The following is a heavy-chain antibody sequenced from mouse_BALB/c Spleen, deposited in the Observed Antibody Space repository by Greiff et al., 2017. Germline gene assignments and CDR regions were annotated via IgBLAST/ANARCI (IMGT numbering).Heavy chain of an antibody. D-gene: IGHD2-3*01. CDR2: ISYSGST. CDR3: ARTDGYYVNYAMDY. V-gene: IGHV3-2*02. CDR1: GYSITSDYA. J-gene: IGHJ4*01. Sequence: EVQLQQSGPGLVKPSQSLSLTCTVTGYSITSDYAWNWIRQFPGNKLEWMGYISYSGSTSYNPSLKSRISITRDTSKNQFFLQLNSVTTEDTATYYCARTDGYYVNYAMDYWGQGTSVTVSS.